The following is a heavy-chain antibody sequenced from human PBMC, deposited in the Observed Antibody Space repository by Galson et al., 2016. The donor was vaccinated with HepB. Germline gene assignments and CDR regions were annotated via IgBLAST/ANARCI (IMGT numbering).Heavy chain of an antibody. CDR1: GFTVSSNY. J-gene: IGHJ4*02. CDR3: ARHLGWYGEGFFDD. Sequence: SLRLSCAASGFTVSSNYMSWVRQAPGKGLEWVSVIYSGGSTYYADSVKGRFTFSRGNSKNTLYLQMNYLRDEDTAVYYCARHLGWYGEGFFDDWGQGTLVTVSS. D-gene: IGHD6-19*01. V-gene: IGHV3-66*04. CDR2: IYSGGST.